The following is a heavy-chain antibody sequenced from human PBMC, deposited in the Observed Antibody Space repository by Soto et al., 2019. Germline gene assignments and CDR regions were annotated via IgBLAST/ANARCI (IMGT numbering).Heavy chain of an antibody. CDR1: GGTFSSYA. J-gene: IGHJ6*02. CDR2: IIPIFGTA. Sequence: SVKVSCKASGGTFSSYAISWVRQAPGQGLEWMGGIIPIFGTANYAQKFQGRVTITADESTSTAYMELSSLRSEDTAVYYCAREGGGSSPEGNGYYYSSGMDVWGQGTTVTVSS. CDR3: AREGGGSSPEGNGYYYSSGMDV. V-gene: IGHV1-69*13. D-gene: IGHD1-26*01.